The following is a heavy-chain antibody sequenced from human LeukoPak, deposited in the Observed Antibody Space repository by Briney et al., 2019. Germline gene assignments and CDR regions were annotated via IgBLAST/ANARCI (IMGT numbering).Heavy chain of an antibody. CDR1: GGSISSSNW. Sequence: KSSETLSLTCAVSGGSISSSNWWSWVRQPPGKGLEWIGEIYHSGSTNYNPSLKSRVTISVDKSKNQFSLKLSSVTAADTAVYYCAGSFDWLPGHDYWGQGTLVTVSS. J-gene: IGHJ4*02. CDR2: IYHSGST. V-gene: IGHV4-4*02. CDR3: AGSFDWLPGHDY. D-gene: IGHD3-9*01.